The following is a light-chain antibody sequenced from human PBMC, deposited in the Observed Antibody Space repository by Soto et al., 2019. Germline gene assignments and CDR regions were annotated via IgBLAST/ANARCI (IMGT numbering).Light chain of an antibody. J-gene: IGLJ2*01. CDR1: SSDVGRYNY. CDR3: SSYTSSSTRVV. Sequence: HSVLTQPACVSGSPGQSSTISFTGTSSDVGRYNYVSWYQQHPGKAPKLMIYDVNNRPSGVSNRFSGSKSGNTASLTISGLQAEDEADYYCSSYTSSSTRVVFGGGTKLTVL. CDR2: DVN. V-gene: IGLV2-14*01.